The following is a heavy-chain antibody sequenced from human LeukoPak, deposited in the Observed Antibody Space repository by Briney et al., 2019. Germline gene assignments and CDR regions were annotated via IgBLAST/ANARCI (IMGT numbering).Heavy chain of an antibody. CDR3: ARSSWIQLWSRVKRFDY. Sequence: SETLSLTCTVSGGSISSYYWSWIRQPPGEGLAWIGYIYYSGSTYYNPSLKSRVTISVDTSKNQFSLKLSSVTAADTAVYYCARSSWIQLWSRVKRFDYWGQGTLVTVSS. V-gene: IGHV4-59*08. D-gene: IGHD5-18*01. CDR2: IYYSGST. CDR1: GGSISSYY. J-gene: IGHJ4*02.